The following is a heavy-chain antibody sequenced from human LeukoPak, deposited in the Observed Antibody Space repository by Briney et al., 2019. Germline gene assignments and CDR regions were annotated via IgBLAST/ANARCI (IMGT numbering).Heavy chain of an antibody. V-gene: IGHV1-69*04. CDR1: GGTFSSYA. CDR2: IIPILGIA. J-gene: IGHJ4*02. CDR3: ARDIGVSAAACLF. D-gene: IGHD6-13*01. Sequence: RASVKVSCKASGGTFSSYAISWVRQAPGQGLEWMGRIIPILGIANYAQKFQGRVTITADKSTSTAYMELSSLRSEDTAVYYCARDIGVSAAACLFWGQGTLVTVSS.